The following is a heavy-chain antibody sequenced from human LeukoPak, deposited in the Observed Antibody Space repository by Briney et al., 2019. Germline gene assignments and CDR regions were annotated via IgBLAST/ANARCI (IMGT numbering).Heavy chain of an antibody. CDR3: AKSPVSSCRGSFCYPFDY. CDR2: ISGSDDGT. Sequence: GGSLRLSCAASGFIFSTYAMSWVRQIPGKGLEWVSAISGSDDGTYYADSVKGRFTISRDNSRNTLYLQMNTLRAEDTAVYFCAKSPVSSCRGSFCYPFDYWGQGNLVTVSS. V-gene: IGHV3-23*01. D-gene: IGHD2-15*01. CDR1: GFIFSTYA. J-gene: IGHJ4*02.